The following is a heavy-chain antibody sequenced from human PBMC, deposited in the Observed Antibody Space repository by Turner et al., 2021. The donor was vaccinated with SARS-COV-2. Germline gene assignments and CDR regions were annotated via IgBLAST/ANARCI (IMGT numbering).Heavy chain of an antibody. Sequence: EVQLVESGGGLVNPGGSLRLSCAASGFTLSSYSMNWVGQAPGKGLEWVSSISSSSSYIYYADSEKGRFTNSRDNDKNSLYLQMNSLRAEDTAVYYCASIAAADPKYYHYYGMDVWGQGTTVTVSS. CDR2: ISSSSSYI. V-gene: IGHV3-21*01. J-gene: IGHJ6*02. D-gene: IGHD6-13*01. CDR3: ASIAAADPKYYHYYGMDV. CDR1: GFTLSSYS.